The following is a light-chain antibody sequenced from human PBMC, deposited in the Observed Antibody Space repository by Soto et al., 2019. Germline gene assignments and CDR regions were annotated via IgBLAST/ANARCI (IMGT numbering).Light chain of an antibody. CDR2: DAS. CDR3: KQRSNWPPGLT. Sequence: EIVLTQSPATLSLSPGERATLSCRASQSVSSYLAWYQQKPGQAPRLLIYDASNRATGIPARFSGSGSGTGFPLCISSLEPEDFAVYYCKQRSNWPPGLTFGGGTKVEIK. V-gene: IGKV3-11*01. J-gene: IGKJ4*01. CDR1: QSVSSY.